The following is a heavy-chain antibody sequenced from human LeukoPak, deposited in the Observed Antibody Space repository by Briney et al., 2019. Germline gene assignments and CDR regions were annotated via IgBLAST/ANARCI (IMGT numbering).Heavy chain of an antibody. V-gene: IGHV1-69*13. J-gene: IGHJ4*02. CDR1: GGTFSSYA. CDR2: IIPIFGTA. CDR3: ARAGLNIVVVPAATGFDY. Sequence: GASVKVSCKASGGTFSSYAISWVRQAPGQGLEWMGGIIPIFGTANYAQKFQGRVTITADESTGTAYMELSSLRSEDTAVYYCARAGLNIVVVPAATGFDYWGQGTLVTVSS. D-gene: IGHD2-2*01.